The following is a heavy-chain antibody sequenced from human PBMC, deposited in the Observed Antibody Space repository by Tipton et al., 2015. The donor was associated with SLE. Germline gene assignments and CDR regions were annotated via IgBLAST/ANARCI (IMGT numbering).Heavy chain of an antibody. CDR3: ARWKSFFYYMDV. J-gene: IGHJ6*03. CDR2: VYYSGST. CDR1: GGSINSGGFF. V-gene: IGHV4-31*11. Sequence: TLSLTCAVSGGSINSGGFFLAWIRPHPGKGLEWIGYVYYSGSTYYNPSLKSRVTISIDTSKNQFSLKLSSVTAADTAVYYCARWKSFFYYMDVWGKGTTVTVSS. D-gene: IGHD3-16*02.